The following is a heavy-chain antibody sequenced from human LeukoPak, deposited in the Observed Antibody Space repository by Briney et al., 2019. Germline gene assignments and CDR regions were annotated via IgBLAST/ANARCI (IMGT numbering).Heavy chain of an antibody. CDR3: ARALTIFEPLNV. CDR2: INHSGST. Sequence: SETLSLTCAVYGGSFSGYYWSWIRQPPGKGLEWIGEINHSGSTNYNPSLKSRVTISVDTSKNQFSLKLSSVTAADTAVYYCARALTIFEPLNVWGKGTTVTVSS. CDR1: GGSFSGYY. V-gene: IGHV4-34*01. J-gene: IGHJ6*04. D-gene: IGHD3-3*01.